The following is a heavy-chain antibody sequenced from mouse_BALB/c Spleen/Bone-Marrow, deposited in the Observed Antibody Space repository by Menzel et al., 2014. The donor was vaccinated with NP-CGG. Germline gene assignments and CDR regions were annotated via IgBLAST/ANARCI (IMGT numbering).Heavy chain of an antibody. CDR3: TRSLYGNYVMDF. Sequence: QVQLQQSGAELVRPGASVALSCKASGYTFTDYEMHWVKQTPVHGLEWIGAIDPETGGTAYNQKFKGKATLTADQSSSTAYMELRSLTSEDSAVYYCTRSLYGNYVMDFWGQGTSVTVSS. V-gene: IGHV1-15*01. J-gene: IGHJ4*01. CDR2: IDPETGGT. D-gene: IGHD2-1*01. CDR1: GYTFTDYE.